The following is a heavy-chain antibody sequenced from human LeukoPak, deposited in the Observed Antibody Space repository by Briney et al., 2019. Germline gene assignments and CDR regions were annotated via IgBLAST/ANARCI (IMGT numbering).Heavy chain of an antibody. J-gene: IGHJ4*02. D-gene: IGHD3-22*01. V-gene: IGHV5-51*01. CDR3: ARQNDKYYYDSSGVGY. CDR2: IYPGDSDT. CDR1: GYSFTSYW. Sequence: GESLKISCKGSGYSFTSYWTGWVRQMPGKGLEWMGIIYPGDSDTRYSPSFQGQVTISADKSISTAYLQWSSLKASDTAMYYCARQNDKYYYDSSGVGYWGQGTLVTVSS.